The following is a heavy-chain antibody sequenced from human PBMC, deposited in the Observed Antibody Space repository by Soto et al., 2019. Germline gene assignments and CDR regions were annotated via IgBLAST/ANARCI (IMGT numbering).Heavy chain of an antibody. D-gene: IGHD2-2*01. J-gene: IGHJ6*02. CDR3: ARSQGSSTSLEIYYYYYYGMDV. CDR1: GGTFSSYA. CDR2: IIPISGTA. Sequence: QVQLVQSGAEVKKPGSSVKVSCKASGGTFSSYAISWVRQAPGQGLEWMGGIIPISGTANYAHKFQGSVTITADDAKSTAYMELIRLRSEDTAVYYCARSQGSSTSLEIYYYYYYGMDVWGQGTTVTVSS. V-gene: IGHV1-69*01.